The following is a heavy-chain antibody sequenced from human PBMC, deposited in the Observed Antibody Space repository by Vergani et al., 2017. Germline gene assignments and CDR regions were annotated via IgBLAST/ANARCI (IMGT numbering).Heavy chain of an antibody. CDR1: GGTFSSYT. D-gene: IGHD3-22*01. CDR3: ASGRYYYDRSGAIHPRWYYYGMDV. Sequence: QVQLVQSGAEVKKPGSSVKVSCKASGGTFSSYTISWVRQAPGQGLEWMGRIIPILGIANYAQKFQGIVTITADKSTSTAYMELSSLRSEDTAVYYCASGRYYYDRSGAIHPRWYYYGMDVWGEGTTVTVSS. V-gene: IGHV1-69*02. CDR2: IIPILGIA. J-gene: IGHJ6*01.